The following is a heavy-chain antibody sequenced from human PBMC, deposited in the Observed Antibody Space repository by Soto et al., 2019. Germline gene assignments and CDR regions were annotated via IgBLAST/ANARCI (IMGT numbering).Heavy chain of an antibody. CDR3: ARHFSVLGYCSSTSCHLDY. V-gene: IGHV4-39*01. CDR2: IYYSGST. J-gene: IGHJ4*02. Sequence: PSETLSLTCTVSGGSISSSSYYWGWIRQPPGKGLEWIGSIYYSGSTYYNPSLKSRVTISVDTSKNQFSLKLSSVTAADTAVYYCARHFSVLGYCSSTSCHLDYWGQGTLVTVSS. D-gene: IGHD2-2*01. CDR1: GGSISSSSYY.